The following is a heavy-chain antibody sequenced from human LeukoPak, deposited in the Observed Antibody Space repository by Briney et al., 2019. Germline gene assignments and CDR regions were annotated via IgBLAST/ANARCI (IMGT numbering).Heavy chain of an antibody. V-gene: IGHV4-34*01. CDR2: INHSGST. Sequence: PSETLSLTCAVYGGSFSGYYWSWIRQPPGKGLEWIGEINHSGSTNYNPSLKSRVTISVDTSKNQFSLKLSSVTAAVTAVYYCVVGTDYWGQGTLVTVSS. D-gene: IGHD1-1*01. CDR3: VVGTDY. CDR1: GGSFSGYY. J-gene: IGHJ4*02.